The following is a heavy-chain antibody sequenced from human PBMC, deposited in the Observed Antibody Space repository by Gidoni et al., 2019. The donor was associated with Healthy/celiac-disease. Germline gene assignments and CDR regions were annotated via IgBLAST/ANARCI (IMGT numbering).Heavy chain of an antibody. V-gene: IGHV1-69*01. CDR2: IIPIFGTA. Sequence: QVQLVQSGAEVKKPGSSVKVSCKASGGTFSSYAISWVRQAPGQGLEWMGGIIPIFGTANYAQKFQGRVTITADESTSTAYMELSSLRSEDTAVYYCARDAHVHSDGDVYSSSSYLDYWGQGTLVTVSS. CDR1: GGTFSSYA. CDR3: ARDAHVHSDGDVYSSSSYLDY. J-gene: IGHJ4*02. D-gene: IGHD6-6*01.